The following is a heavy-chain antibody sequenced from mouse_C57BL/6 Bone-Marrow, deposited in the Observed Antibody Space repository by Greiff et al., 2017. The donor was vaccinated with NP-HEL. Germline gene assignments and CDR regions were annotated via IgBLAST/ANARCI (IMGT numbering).Heavy chain of an antibody. Sequence: VQLQQSGPELVKPGASVKISCKASGYAFSSSWMNWVKQRPGKGLEWIGRIYPGDGDTNYNGKFKGKATLTADKSSSTAYMQLSSLTSEDSAVYFCARSGYGRDYWGQGTTLTVSS. D-gene: IGHD1-1*01. CDR2: IYPGDGDT. CDR3: ARSGYGRDY. J-gene: IGHJ2*01. V-gene: IGHV1-82*01. CDR1: GYAFSSSW.